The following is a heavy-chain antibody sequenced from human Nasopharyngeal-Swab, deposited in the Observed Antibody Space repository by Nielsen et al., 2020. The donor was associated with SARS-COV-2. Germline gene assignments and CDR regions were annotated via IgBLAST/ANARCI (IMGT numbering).Heavy chain of an antibody. CDR1: GGTFSSYA. CDR2: IIPIFGTA. J-gene: IGHJ3*02. V-gene: IGHV1-69*13. Sequence: SVKVSCKASGGTFSSYAISWVRQAPGQGLEWMGGIIPIFGTANYAQKFQGRVTITADESTSTAYMELSSLRSEDTAVYYCASATGIQLFGEFAFDIWGQGTMVTVSS. D-gene: IGHD5-18*01. CDR3: ASATGIQLFGEFAFDI.